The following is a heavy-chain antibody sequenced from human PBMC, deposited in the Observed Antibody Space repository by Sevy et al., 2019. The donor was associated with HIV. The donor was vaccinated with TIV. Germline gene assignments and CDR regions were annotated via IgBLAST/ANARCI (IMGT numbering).Heavy chain of an antibody. CDR3: AKGGPNSGYDYYFDY. CDR2: IWYDGSKI. Sequence: GGSLRLSCAASGFTFSNYAMHWVRQAPGKGLAWVALIWYDGSKIFYADSVKGRFTISRDNSESTLYLQMNSLRAEDTALYRCAKGGPNSGYDYYFDYWGQGTLVTVSS. V-gene: IGHV3-33*06. J-gene: IGHJ4*02. D-gene: IGHD5-12*01. CDR1: GFTFSNYA.